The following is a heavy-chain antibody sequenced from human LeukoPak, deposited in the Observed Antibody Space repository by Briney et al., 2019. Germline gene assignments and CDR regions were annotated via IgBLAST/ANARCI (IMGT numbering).Heavy chain of an antibody. Sequence: SETLSLTCTVSGVSITSATWWSWVRQPPGKGLEWIGEIYHSGSTNYNPSLESRVTISLDKSQNQFSLKLSSMTAADTAVYYCAKAVRVPTLVYWGQGKLVTVST. D-gene: IGHD4-23*01. CDR1: GVSITSATW. V-gene: IGHV4-4*02. J-gene: IGHJ4*02. CDR2: IYHSGST. CDR3: AKAVRVPTLVY.